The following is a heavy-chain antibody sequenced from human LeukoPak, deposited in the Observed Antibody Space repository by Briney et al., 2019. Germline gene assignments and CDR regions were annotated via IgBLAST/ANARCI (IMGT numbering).Heavy chain of an antibody. V-gene: IGHV1-2*02. Sequence: GASVKVSCKASGYTFTGYYMHWVRQAPGQGLEWMGWINPNSGGTNYAQKFQGRVTMTRDTSISTAYMELSRLRSDDTAVYYCARGGALYYYDSSGYYNFDYWGQGTLVTVSS. CDR1: GYTFTGYY. J-gene: IGHJ4*02. CDR2: INPNSGGT. D-gene: IGHD3-22*01. CDR3: ARGGALYYYDSSGYYNFDY.